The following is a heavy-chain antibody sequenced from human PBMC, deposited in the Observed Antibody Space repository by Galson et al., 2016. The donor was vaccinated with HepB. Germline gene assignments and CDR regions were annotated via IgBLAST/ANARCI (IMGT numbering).Heavy chain of an antibody. V-gene: IGHV4-31*03. CDR3: ARDKNERGYSYGHFDY. CDR1: GFSLRTNGMC. Sequence: LVKPTQTLTLTCTFSGFSLRTNGMCVSWIRQPPGKGLEWIGYIHYSGSTYYNPSLESRVSISVDTSKNQFSLKLSSVTAADTAVYYCARDKNERGYSYGHFDYWGQGALVTVSS. D-gene: IGHD5-18*01. J-gene: IGHJ4*02. CDR2: IHYSGST.